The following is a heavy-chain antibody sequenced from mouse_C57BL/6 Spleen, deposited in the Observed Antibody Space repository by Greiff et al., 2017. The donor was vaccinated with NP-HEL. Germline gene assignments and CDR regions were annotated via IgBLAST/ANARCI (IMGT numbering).Heavy chain of an antibody. V-gene: IGHV5-6*01. Sequence: EVQVVESGGDLVKPGGSLKLSCAASGFTFSSYGMSWVRQTPDKRLEWVATISSGGSYTYYPDSVKGRFTISRDNAKNTLYLQMSSLKSEDTAMYYCARHVDDDYEDYFDYWGQGTTLTVS. CDR2: ISSGGSYT. CDR1: GFTFSSYG. D-gene: IGHD2-4*01. CDR3: ARHVDDDYEDYFDY. J-gene: IGHJ2*01.